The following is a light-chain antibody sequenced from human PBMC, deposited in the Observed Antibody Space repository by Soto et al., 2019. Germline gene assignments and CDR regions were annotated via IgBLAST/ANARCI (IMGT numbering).Light chain of an antibody. V-gene: IGLV1-40*01. J-gene: IGLJ3*02. CDR2: GNS. CDR3: QAHASSLSGWV. CDR1: SSNIGAGYD. Sequence: QSVLTQPPSVSGAPGQRVTISCTGSSSNIGAGYDVHWYQQLPGTAPKLLIYGNSNRPSGVPDRFSGSKSGTSASLALTGLQAEDEAYYCCQAHASSLSGWVFGGGTKLTVL.